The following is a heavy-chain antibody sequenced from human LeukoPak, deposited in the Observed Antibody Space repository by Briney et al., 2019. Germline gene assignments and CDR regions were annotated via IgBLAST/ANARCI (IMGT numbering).Heavy chain of an antibody. CDR1: GFTFSIYS. Sequence: PGGSLRLSCVASGFTFSIYSMNWVRQAPGKGLEWVSYTSSSSSTIYYADSVKGRFSISRDNAKNSLYLQMSSLRAEDTAVYYCARARGSGTFYMDVWGKGTTVTVSS. CDR3: ARARGSGTFYMDV. D-gene: IGHD3-10*01. V-gene: IGHV3-48*01. CDR2: TSSSSSTI. J-gene: IGHJ6*03.